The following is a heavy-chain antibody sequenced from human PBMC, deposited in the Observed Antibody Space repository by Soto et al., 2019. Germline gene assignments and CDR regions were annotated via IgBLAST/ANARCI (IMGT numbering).Heavy chain of an antibody. V-gene: IGHV4-59*01. CDR1: GGSISSYY. CDR2: IYYSGST. J-gene: IGHJ3*02. CDR3: ARGTGIFGVVIARRAFDI. Sequence: SETLSLTCTVSGGSISSYYWSWIRQPPGKGLEWIGYIYYSGSTNYNPSLKSRVTISVDTSKNQFSLKLSSVTAADTAVYYCARGTGIFGVVIARRAFDIWGQGTMVTVSS. D-gene: IGHD3-3*01.